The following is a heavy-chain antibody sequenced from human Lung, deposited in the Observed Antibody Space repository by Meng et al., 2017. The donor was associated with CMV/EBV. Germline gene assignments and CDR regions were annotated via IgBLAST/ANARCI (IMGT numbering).Heavy chain of an antibody. Sequence: QVHLLQSGPEVKKPGASVRVSCKASGYTFGSYGICWVRQAPGQGLEWMGWFVNYVDTYPAPKFQGRVTMTTDTSTDTAYMELRSLRSDDTATYYCARTAGHPDYFDSNGFYATLDNWGQGTLVTVSS. CDR3: ARTAGHPDYFDSNGFYATLDN. D-gene: IGHD3-22*01. CDR1: GYTFGSYG. CDR2: FVNYVDT. V-gene: IGHV1-18*01. J-gene: IGHJ4*02.